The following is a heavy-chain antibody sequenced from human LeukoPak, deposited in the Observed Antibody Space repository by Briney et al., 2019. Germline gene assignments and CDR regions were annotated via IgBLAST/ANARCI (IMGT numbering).Heavy chain of an antibody. CDR3: ARGRFTFGGVFDY. V-gene: IGHV3-48*01. CDR1: GFTFSSYS. J-gene: IGHJ4*02. Sequence: GGSLRLSCAASGFTFSSYSMNWGRQAPGKGLEWVSYISSSSSTIYYADSVKGRFTISRDNAKNSLYLQMNSLRAEDTAVYYCARGRFTFGGVFDYWGQGTLVTVSS. CDR2: ISSSSSTI. D-gene: IGHD3-16*01.